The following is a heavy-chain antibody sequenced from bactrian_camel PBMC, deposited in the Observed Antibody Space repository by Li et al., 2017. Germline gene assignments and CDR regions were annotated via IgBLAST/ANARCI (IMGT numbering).Heavy chain of an antibody. Sequence: QVQLVESGGGSVQAGGSLRLSCAASGFIFSSQCMGWFRQAPGLEREGLAAIDFDGTTSYADSVKGRFTISRDNTRATFYLEMNSLQVEDTAMYYCAADRRCRGMGWVPVGTFRGQGTQVTVS. D-gene: IGHD5*01. CDR2: IDFDGTT. CDR1: GFIFSSQC. CDR3: AADRRCRGMGWVPVGTF. V-gene: IGHV3S53*01. J-gene: IGHJ4*01.